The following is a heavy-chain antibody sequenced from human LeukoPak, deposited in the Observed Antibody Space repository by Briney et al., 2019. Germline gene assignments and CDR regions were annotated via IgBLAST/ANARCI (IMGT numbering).Heavy chain of an antibody. CDR3: ARLDPEKNDYSNPNYYYYYGMDV. CDR1: GYSFSTYW. V-gene: IGHV5-51*01. CDR2: IFPGDSDT. J-gene: IGHJ6*02. D-gene: IGHD4-11*01. Sequence: GESLQISCQGSGYSFSTYWIGWVRQKSGIGLEWMGIIFPGDSDTRYRPSLPGQVTISADTSISTAYLQWSSLKASDTATYYCARLDPEKNDYSNPNYYYYYGMDVWGQGTTVTVSS.